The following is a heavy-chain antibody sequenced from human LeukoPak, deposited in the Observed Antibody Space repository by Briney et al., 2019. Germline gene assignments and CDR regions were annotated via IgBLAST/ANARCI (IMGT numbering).Heavy chain of an antibody. J-gene: IGHJ5*02. CDR2: FYHSGST. D-gene: IGHD3-22*01. V-gene: IGHV4-30-2*01. CDR1: GGSISSGGYS. Sequence: SETLSLTCAVSGGSISSGGYSWSWIRQPPGKGLEWIGYFYHSGSTYYNPSLKSRVTISVDRSKNQFSLKLSSVTAADTAVYYCARGDYYDSSGFNWFDPWGQGTLVTVSS. CDR3: ARGDYYDSSGFNWFDP.